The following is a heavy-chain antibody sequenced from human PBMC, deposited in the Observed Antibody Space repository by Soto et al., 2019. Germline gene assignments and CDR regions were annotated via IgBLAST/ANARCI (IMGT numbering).Heavy chain of an antibody. CDR2: ITSGSTTI. D-gene: IGHD6-13*01. V-gene: IGHV3-48*02. J-gene: IGHJ5*02. Sequence: GGSLRLSCAASGFTFSTYSMNWVRQAPGKGLEWISYITSGSTTIFYADSVKGRFTISRDNAKNSLYLQMNSLRDEDTSVYYCARDNGIAGSFDPWGRGTLVTVSS. CDR3: ARDNGIAGSFDP. CDR1: GFTFSTYS.